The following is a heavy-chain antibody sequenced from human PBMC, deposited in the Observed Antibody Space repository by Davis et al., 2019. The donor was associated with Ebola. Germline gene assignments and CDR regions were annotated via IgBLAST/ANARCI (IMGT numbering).Heavy chain of an antibody. CDR2: IYYSVST. V-gene: IGHV4-59*08. J-gene: IGHJ5*02. CDR1: GASISSYY. Sequence: SETLSLTCSLSGASISSYYWSWIRQPPGKGLEWIGYIYYSVSTNYNPSLKSRVTISVDTSKNQFSLKLSSVTAADTAMYYCARRGTSSWYAGWFDPWGQGTLVTVSS. D-gene: IGHD6-13*01. CDR3: ARRGTSSWYAGWFDP.